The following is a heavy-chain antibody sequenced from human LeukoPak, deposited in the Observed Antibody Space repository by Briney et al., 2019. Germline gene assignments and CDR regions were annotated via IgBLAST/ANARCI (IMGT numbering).Heavy chain of an antibody. V-gene: IGHV5-51*01. Sequence: GESLKISCEASGYSFSSHGIVWVRQMPRKGLEWMGIINPADSVTIYSPSFQGQVTISADKSITTAYLQWSSLKASDTAMYYCARRYCSGGTCYYFDYWGQGALVAVSS. CDR2: INPADSVT. J-gene: IGHJ4*02. D-gene: IGHD2-15*01. CDR3: ARRYCSGGTCYYFDY. CDR1: GYSFSSHG.